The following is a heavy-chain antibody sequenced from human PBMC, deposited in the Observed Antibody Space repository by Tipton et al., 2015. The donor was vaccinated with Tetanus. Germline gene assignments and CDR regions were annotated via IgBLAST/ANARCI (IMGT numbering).Heavy chain of an antibody. J-gene: IGHJ4*02. CDR3: AREADCSGGSCFSGDFDN. V-gene: IGHV3-33*01. CDR1: GFIFSSYG. D-gene: IGHD2-15*01. CDR2: SWYDGTDT. Sequence: AASGFIFSSYGIHWVRQAPGKGLEWVAVSWYDGTDTYYADSVKGRFTPSRDNSKNTLYLQMNSLRAEDTALYYCAREADCSGGSCFSGDFDNWGQGTQVTVSS.